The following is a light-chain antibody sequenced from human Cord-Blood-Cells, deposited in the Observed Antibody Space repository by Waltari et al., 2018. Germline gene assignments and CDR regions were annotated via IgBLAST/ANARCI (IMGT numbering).Light chain of an antibody. CDR3: QQYYSTPYT. Sequence: DIVMTQSPVSLAVSLGERATINCQSSQSVLYSSNNKNYLAWYQQKPGQPPKLLIYWASTRESGVPDRFSGSGSGTDFTLTISSLQAEDVAVYYCQQYYSTPYTFGQGTKLEIK. J-gene: IGKJ2*01. V-gene: IGKV4-1*01. CDR2: WAS. CDR1: QSVLYSSNNKNY.